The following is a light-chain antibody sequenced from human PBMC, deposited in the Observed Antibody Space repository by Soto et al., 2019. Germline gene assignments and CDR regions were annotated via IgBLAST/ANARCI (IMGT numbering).Light chain of an antibody. CDR1: SSDVGGYNY. CDR2: EVS. V-gene: IGLV2-14*01. J-gene: IGLJ1*01. Sequence: QSALTQPASVSGSPGQSITISCTGTSSDVGGYNYVSWYQHHPGKAPKLMIYEVSNRPSGVSDRFSGSKSGNTASLTISGLQAEDEADYHCSSYTSSRTLVFGTGTKVTVL. CDR3: SSYTSSRTLV.